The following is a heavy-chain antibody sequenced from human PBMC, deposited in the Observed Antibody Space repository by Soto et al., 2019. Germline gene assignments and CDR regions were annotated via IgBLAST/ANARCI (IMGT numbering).Heavy chain of an antibody. D-gene: IGHD2-21*02. V-gene: IGHV3-11*06. Sequence: QVQLVESGGGLVKPGGSLRLSCAASGFTFSDYYMSWIRQAPGKGLEWVSYISSSSSYTNYADSVKGRFTISRDNAKNSLYLQMNSLRAEDTAVYYCARVVPYCGGDCYRPYPYYYYYGMDVWGQGTTVTVSS. CDR3: ARVVPYCGGDCYRPYPYYYYYGMDV. J-gene: IGHJ6*02. CDR2: ISSSSSYT. CDR1: GFTFSDYY.